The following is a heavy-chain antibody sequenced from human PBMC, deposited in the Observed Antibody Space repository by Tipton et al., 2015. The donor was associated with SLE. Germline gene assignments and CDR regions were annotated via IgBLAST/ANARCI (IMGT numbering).Heavy chain of an antibody. CDR1: EFTFSRYW. Sequence: SLRLSCAAPEFTFSRYWMSWVRQAAGKGLEWVANIKEDGTEENYVDSVRGRFIISRDNAKNSLFLQMNSLRVEDTAVYYCVRDLNWYFNLWGRGTLVTVSS. CDR3: VRDLNWYFNL. V-gene: IGHV3-7*01. J-gene: IGHJ2*01. CDR2: IKEDGTEE.